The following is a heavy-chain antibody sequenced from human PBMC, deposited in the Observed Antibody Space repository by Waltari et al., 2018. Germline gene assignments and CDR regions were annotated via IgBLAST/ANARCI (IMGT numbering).Heavy chain of an antibody. Sequence: QITLKESGPTLVKPTQTLTLACTFSGFSLPTSGVGVGWIRQPPGKALEWLALIYSNDDKRYSPSLKSRLTITKDTSKNQVVLTMTNMDPVDTATYYCAHSAHYYGYSDFYPGACFDYWGQGTLVTVSS. CDR2: IYSNDDK. CDR1: GFSLPTSGVG. J-gene: IGHJ4*02. D-gene: IGHD3-10*01. CDR3: AHSAHYYGYSDFYPGACFDY. V-gene: IGHV2-5*01.